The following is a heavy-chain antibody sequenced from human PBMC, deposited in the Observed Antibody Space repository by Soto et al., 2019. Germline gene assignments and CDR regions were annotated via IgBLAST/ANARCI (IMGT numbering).Heavy chain of an antibody. J-gene: IGHJ4*02. CDR1: GFSLSSTRMA. CDR2: IYWDDDK. D-gene: IGHD6-19*01. CDR3: AHIVVAGLGYYFDY. Sequence: QITLKESGPPLVKPTQTLTLTCTFSGFSLSSTRMAVGWIRQPPGKALEWLALIYWDDDKRYSPFLKSRLTIXKXTSXNQVVLTMSNMDPVDTARYYCAHIVVAGLGYYFDYWGQGTLVTVSS. V-gene: IGHV2-5*02.